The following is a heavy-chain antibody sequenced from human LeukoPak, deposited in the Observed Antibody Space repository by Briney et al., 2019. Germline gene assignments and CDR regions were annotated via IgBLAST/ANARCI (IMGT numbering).Heavy chain of an antibody. CDR1: GFTFNSYS. Sequence: GGSLRLSCAASGFTFNSYSMSWVRQAPGKGLEWVSYISSSSSTIFYADSVKGRFTISRDSAKNSLYLQMNSLRAEDTAVYYCARDNWTDYWGQGTLVTVSS. CDR3: ARDNWTDY. D-gene: IGHD3/OR15-3a*01. CDR2: ISSSSSTI. V-gene: IGHV3-48*01. J-gene: IGHJ4*02.